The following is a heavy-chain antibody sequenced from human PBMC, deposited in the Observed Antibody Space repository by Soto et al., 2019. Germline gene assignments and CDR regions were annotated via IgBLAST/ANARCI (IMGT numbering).Heavy chain of an antibody. CDR1: GYTFTCSD. CDR2: MIPNTGNT. V-gene: IGHV1-8*01. CDR3: ARGSNHRSAGSCYSAWFDP. D-gene: IGHD2-15*01. Sequence: QVQLVQSGAEVKKPGASVRVSCKASGYTFTCSDVYWVLQATGQGLEWMGWMIPNTGNTGYAQKFQGRVTMTRNTSIRTAYMELSSLRSEDTAVYYCARGSNHRSAGSCYSAWFDPWGQGTPVTVSS. J-gene: IGHJ5*02.